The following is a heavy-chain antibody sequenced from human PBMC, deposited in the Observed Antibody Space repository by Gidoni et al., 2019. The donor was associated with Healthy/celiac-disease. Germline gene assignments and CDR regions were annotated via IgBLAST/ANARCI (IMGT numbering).Heavy chain of an antibody. Sequence: QVQLQESGPGLVKPSETLSLTCTVSGGSISSYYWSWIRQPPGKGLEWIGYIYYSGSTNYNPSLKSRVTISVDTSKNQFSLKLSSVTAADTAVYYCARGGTNYDFWSGYFFDYGMDVWGQGTTVTVSS. V-gene: IGHV4-59*01. CDR3: ARGGTNYDFWSGYFFDYGMDV. CDR2: IYYSGST. J-gene: IGHJ6*02. CDR1: GGSISSYY. D-gene: IGHD3-3*01.